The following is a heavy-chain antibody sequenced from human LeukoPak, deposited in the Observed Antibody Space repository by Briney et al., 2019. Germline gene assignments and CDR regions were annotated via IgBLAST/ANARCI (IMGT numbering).Heavy chain of an antibody. CDR1: GGSINNYY. V-gene: IGHV4-59*01. Sequence: SETLSLTCTVSGGSINNYYWNWIRQPPGKGLEWIGYIYYSGSTNYNPSLKSRVTISVDTSKNQFSLKLSSVTAADTAVYYCARGPYDSSGYLYYYGMDVWGQGTTVTVSS. CDR2: IYYSGST. CDR3: ARGPYDSSGYLYYYGMDV. J-gene: IGHJ6*02. D-gene: IGHD3-22*01.